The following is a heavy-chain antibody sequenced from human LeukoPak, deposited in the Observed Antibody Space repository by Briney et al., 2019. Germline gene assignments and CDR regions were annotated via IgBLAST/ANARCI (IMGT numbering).Heavy chain of an antibody. CDR3: ASLGSGSYYREFDP. J-gene: IGHJ5*02. CDR2: IYPGDSDT. CDR1: GYSFSSYW. Sequence: GASLQISCKGSGYSFSSYWIAWVHQMPGKGLEWMGIIYPGDSDTRYSPSFQGQVTISADKSISTAYLQWSSLKASDTAMYYCASLGSGSYYREFDPWGQGTLVTVSS. D-gene: IGHD3-10*01. V-gene: IGHV5-51*07.